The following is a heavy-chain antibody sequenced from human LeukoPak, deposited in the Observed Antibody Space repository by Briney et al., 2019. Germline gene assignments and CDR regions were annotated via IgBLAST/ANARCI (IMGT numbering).Heavy chain of an antibody. J-gene: IGHJ5*02. D-gene: IGHD6-19*01. Sequence: SETLSLTCAVYGGSFSGYCWSWIRQPPGKGLEWIGEINHSGSTNYNPSLKSRVTISVDTSKNQFSLKLSSVTAADTAVYYCARGLQRSGWKTGRGNGFDPWGQGTLVTVSS. CDR2: INHSGST. V-gene: IGHV4-34*01. CDR3: ARGLQRSGWKTGRGNGFDP. CDR1: GGSFSGYC.